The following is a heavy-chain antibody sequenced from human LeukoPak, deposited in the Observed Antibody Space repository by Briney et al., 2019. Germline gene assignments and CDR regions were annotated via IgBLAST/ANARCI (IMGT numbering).Heavy chain of an antibody. J-gene: IGHJ4*02. CDR3: ARGRSWTPNFDY. D-gene: IGHD6-13*01. CDR1: GDSISSSRSY. V-gene: IGHV4-39*07. Sequence: PSETLSLTCTVSGDSISSSRSYWGWIRQPPGKGLEWIGSIYYSGSTYYNTSLKSRVTISVDTSKNQFSLKLSSVTAADTAVYYCARGRSWTPNFDYWGQGTLVTVSS. CDR2: IYYSGST.